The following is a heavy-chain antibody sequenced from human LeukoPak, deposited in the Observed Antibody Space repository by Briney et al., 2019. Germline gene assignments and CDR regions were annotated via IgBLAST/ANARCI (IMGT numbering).Heavy chain of an antibody. D-gene: IGHD1-26*01. V-gene: IGHV3-21*01. CDR2: ISTSSSYI. CDR3: ARVSGSYGY. J-gene: IGHJ4*02. Sequence: ISTSSSYIHNADSVKGRFTISRDNAKNSLYLQMNSLRAEDTAVYYCARVSGSYGYWGQGTPVTVSS.